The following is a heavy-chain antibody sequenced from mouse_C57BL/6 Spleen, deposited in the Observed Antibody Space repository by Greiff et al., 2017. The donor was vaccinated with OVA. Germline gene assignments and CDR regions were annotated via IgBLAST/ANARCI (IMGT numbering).Heavy chain of an antibody. CDR1: GFTFNNTY. CDR2: IDPASGNT. V-gene: IGHV14-3*01. CDR3: AVNSWFAY. D-gene: IGHD1-3*01. Sequence: VQLQQSVADLVRPGPSVKLSCTASGFTFNNTYLHWVHQTPEKGLEWIGMIDPASGNTKYAPKCQSKATITADTSSNTAYLQLSSLTSEDTAIYYCAVNSWFAYWGQGTLVTVSA. J-gene: IGHJ3*01.